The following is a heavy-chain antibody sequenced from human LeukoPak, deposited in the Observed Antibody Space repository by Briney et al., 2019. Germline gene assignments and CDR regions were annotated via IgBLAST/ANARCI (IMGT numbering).Heavy chain of an antibody. V-gene: IGHV3-48*04. J-gene: IGHJ4*02. CDR2: ITSSSSSI. CDR1: GFTCSSYS. D-gene: IGHD2-15*01. CDR3: ARDYCSGGRCYSVDY. Sequence: GGSLRLSCAASGFTCSSYSLNWVRQGPGKGLEWVSYITSSSSSIDYADSVKGRFTISRDNAKNSLYLQMNRLRAEDTAMHYCARDYCSGGRCYSVDYWGQGTPVTVSS.